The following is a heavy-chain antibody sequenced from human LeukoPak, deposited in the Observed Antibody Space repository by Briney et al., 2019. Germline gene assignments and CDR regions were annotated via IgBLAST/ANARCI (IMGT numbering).Heavy chain of an antibody. CDR3: ARQGPTMIVVAENRDAFDI. V-gene: IGHV4-59*08. Sequence: PSETLSLTCTVSGGSISSYYWSWIRQPPGKGLEWIGYIYYSGSTNYNPSLKSRVTISVDTSKNQFSLKLSSVTAADMAVYYCARQGPTMIVVAENRDAFDIWGQGTMVTVSS. D-gene: IGHD3-22*01. CDR1: GGSISSYY. J-gene: IGHJ3*02. CDR2: IYYSGST.